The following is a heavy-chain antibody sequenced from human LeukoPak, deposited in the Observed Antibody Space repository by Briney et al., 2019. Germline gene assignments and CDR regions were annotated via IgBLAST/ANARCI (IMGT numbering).Heavy chain of an antibody. D-gene: IGHD6-19*01. CDR2: ITSDGSGT. J-gene: IGHJ4*02. Sequence: HPGGSLRLSCAASGFTFNNYFMHWVRQAPGKGLVWVSRITSDGSGTNYADSVKGRFTISRDNAKNTLYLQMNSLRAEDTAVYYCARDRAVAGVHYWGQGTLVTVSS. V-gene: IGHV3-74*01. CDR1: GFTFNNYF. CDR3: ARDRAVAGVHY.